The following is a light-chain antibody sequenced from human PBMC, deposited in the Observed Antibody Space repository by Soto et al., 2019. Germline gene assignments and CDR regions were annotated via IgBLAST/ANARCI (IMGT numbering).Light chain of an antibody. Sequence: QSVLTQPASVSGSPGQSIAISCTGTSSDVGGYDYVSWYQQHAGKAPKLMIYDVSNRPSGVPNRFSGSKSGNTASLTISGLRAEDEADYYCSSCTSIHTYVFGTGTKVTVL. J-gene: IGLJ1*01. V-gene: IGLV2-14*01. CDR3: SSCTSIHTYV. CDR2: DVS. CDR1: SSDVGGYDY.